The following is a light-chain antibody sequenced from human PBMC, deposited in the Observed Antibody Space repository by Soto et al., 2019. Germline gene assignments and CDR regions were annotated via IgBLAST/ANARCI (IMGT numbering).Light chain of an antibody. J-gene: IGLJ2*01. CDR3: AAWDDSLAGVA. CDR1: SSNIGTKT. V-gene: IGLV1-44*01. Sequence: QSVLTQPPSASGAPGQRVTISCSGSSSNIGTKTVNWYQQLPGTAPKLLIYSNNRRPSGVPDRFSGSKSGTSASLAISGLQSEDEADYFCAAWDDSLAGVAFGGGTKVTVL. CDR2: SNN.